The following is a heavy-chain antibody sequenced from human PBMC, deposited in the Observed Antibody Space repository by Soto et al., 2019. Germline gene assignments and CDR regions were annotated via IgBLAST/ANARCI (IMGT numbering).Heavy chain of an antibody. V-gene: IGHV1-69*06. D-gene: IGHD3-10*01. J-gene: IGHJ5*02. Sequence: QVQLVQSGAEVKKPGSSVKVSCKASGGTFSSYAISWVRQAPGQGLEWMGGIIPIFGTANYAQKFQGRVTITADKSTSTAYMELSSLIAEDTAVYYCAKEVRYGPGSYWSPAWLDPLGQGTVVTASS. CDR2: IIPIFGTA. CDR3: AKEVRYGPGSYWSPAWLDP. CDR1: GGTFSSYA.